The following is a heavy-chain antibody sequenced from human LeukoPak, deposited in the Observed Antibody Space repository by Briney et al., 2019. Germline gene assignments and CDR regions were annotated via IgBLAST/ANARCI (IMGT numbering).Heavy chain of an antibody. V-gene: IGHV1-18*01. Sequence: ASVKVSCKASGFTFTNHGISWVRQAPGQGLEWMGWISAYNGNTNYAQKLQGRVPMTTDTSTSTAYMDLRSLRSDDTAVYYCARSHSGSYYGGDDYWGQGTLVTVSS. CDR2: ISAYNGNT. D-gene: IGHD1-26*01. CDR3: ARSHSGSYYGGDDY. CDR1: GFTFTNHG. J-gene: IGHJ4*02.